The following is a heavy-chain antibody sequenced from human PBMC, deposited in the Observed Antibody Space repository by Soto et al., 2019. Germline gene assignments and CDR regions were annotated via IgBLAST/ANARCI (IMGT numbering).Heavy chain of an antibody. Sequence: VQLVESGGGLVQPGRSLRLSCAASGFTFDDYAMHWVRQAPGKGLEWVSGISWNSGSIGYADSVKGRFTISRDNAKNSLYLQMNSLRAEDTALYYCAKETKWLVDYYYYGMDVWGQGTTVTVSS. D-gene: IGHD6-19*01. CDR3: AKETKWLVDYYYYGMDV. CDR1: GFTFDDYA. V-gene: IGHV3-9*01. CDR2: ISWNSGSI. J-gene: IGHJ6*02.